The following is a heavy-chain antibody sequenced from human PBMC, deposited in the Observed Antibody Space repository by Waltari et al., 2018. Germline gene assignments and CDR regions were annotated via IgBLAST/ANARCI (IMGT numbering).Heavy chain of an antibody. CDR2: IYDTGTT. V-gene: IGHV4-59*01. Sequence: QVQLRESGPGLVTPSETLSLTCNVSGGSFSAYYWHWIRQPPGKCLEWIGYIYDTGTTNYNPSLKSRVTISLDTSKSQFSLSLNSLTAADTAVYYCAREKRNDYGESFDYWGQGIPVTVSS. D-gene: IGHD4-17*01. CDR1: GGSFSAYY. CDR3: AREKRNDYGESFDY. J-gene: IGHJ4*02.